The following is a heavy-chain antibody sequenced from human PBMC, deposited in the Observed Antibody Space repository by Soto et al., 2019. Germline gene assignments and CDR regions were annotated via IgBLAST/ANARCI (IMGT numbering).Heavy chain of an antibody. CDR1: GGTFSSYA. CDR3: AGVAPPHSYYYYYYGMDV. Sequence: QVQLVQSGAEVKKPGSSVKVSCKASGGTFSSYAISWVRQAPGQGLEWMGGIIPIFGTANYAQKFQGRVTITADKSTSTAYEERSRLRSEEAADYCGAGVAPPHSYYYYYYGMDVWGQGTTVTVSS. CDR2: IIPIFGTA. V-gene: IGHV1-69*06. D-gene: IGHD2-15*01. J-gene: IGHJ6*02.